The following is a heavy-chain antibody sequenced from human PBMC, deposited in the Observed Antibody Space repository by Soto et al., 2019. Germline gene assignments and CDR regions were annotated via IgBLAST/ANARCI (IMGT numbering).Heavy chain of an antibody. CDR2: INSDGSST. D-gene: IGHD3-3*01. V-gene: IGHV3-74*01. Sequence: GGSLRLSCAASGFTFSSYWMHWVRQAPGKGLVWVSRINSDGSSTSYADSVKGRFTISRDNAKNTLYLQMNSLRAEDTAVYYCARVATIFGVVLDWGQGTLVTVSS. J-gene: IGHJ4*02. CDR1: GFTFSSYW. CDR3: ARVATIFGVVLD.